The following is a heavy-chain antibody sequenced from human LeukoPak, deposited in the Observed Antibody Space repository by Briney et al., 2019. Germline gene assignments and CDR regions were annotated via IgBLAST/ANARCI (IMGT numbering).Heavy chain of an antibody. Sequence: GGSLRLSCAASGFTFSSYWMSWVRQAPGKGLEWVANIKQDGSDKYYVDSVKGRFTISRDNAKNSLYLQMNSLRVEDTAVYYCARDIVVVPTALRRNVLHYYYGMDVWGQGTTVTVSS. V-gene: IGHV3-7*01. J-gene: IGHJ6*02. D-gene: IGHD2-2*01. CDR3: ARDIVVVPTALRRNVLHYYYGMDV. CDR1: GFTFSSYW. CDR2: IKQDGSDK.